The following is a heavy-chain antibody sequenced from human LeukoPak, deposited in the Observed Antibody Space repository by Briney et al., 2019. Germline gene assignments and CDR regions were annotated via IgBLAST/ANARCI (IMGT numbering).Heavy chain of an antibody. Sequence: PGGSLRLSCTTSGLTFSTSGFNWVRQAPGKGLERVASIGLTGFDRYHADSIKGRFTISRDNANNFLYLQMDSLRAEDTAVYYCATETNGRHYDYWGQGTLLTVSS. J-gene: IGHJ4*02. V-gene: IGHV3-21*06. CDR3: ATETNGRHYDY. CDR2: IGLTGFDR. D-gene: IGHD1-14*01. CDR1: GLTFSTSG.